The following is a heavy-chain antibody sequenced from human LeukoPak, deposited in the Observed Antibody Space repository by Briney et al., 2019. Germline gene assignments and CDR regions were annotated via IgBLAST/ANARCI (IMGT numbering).Heavy chain of an antibody. CDR3: ARVSWFHVSSGSDY. CDR2: SSGSGGST. D-gene: IGHD6-19*01. J-gene: IGHJ4*02. Sequence: GGSLRLSCAASGFTFSTYDMSWVRQAPGKGQDWDSASSGSGGSTYYADSVKGRFTISRDNSKNTLYLQMNSLRAEDTAVYYCARVSWFHVSSGSDYWGQGTLVTVSS. CDR1: GFTFSTYD. V-gene: IGHV3-23*01.